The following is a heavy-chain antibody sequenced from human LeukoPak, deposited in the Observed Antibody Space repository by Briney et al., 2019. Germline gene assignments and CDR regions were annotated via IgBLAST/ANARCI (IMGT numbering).Heavy chain of an antibody. Sequence: SETLSLTCTVSGGSMSSSSYYWGWIRQPPGKGLEWIGSIYYSGSTYYDLSLKSRVTISVDTSKNQFSLKLSSVTAADTAVYYCAREAYCGGDCYSGDYWGQGTLVIVSS. CDR1: GGSMSSSSYY. J-gene: IGHJ4*02. V-gene: IGHV4-39*02. D-gene: IGHD2-21*02. CDR3: AREAYCGGDCYSGDY. CDR2: IYYSGST.